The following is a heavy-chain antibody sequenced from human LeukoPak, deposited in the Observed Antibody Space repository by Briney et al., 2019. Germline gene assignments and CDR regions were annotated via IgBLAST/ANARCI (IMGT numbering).Heavy chain of an antibody. D-gene: IGHD6-13*01. J-gene: IGHJ4*02. CDR3: AKGINSGYSSSWPFDY. Sequence: GRSLRRSCAASGFTFDDYAMHWVRQAPGKGLEWVSGISWNSGSIGYADSVKGRFTISRDNAKNSLYLQMNSLRAEDTALYYCAKGINSGYSSSWPFDYWGQGTLVTVSS. V-gene: IGHV3-9*01. CDR1: GFTFDDYA. CDR2: ISWNSGSI.